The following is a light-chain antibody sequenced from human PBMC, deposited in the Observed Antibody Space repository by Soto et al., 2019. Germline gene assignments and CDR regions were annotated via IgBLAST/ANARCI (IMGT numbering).Light chain of an antibody. CDR1: HSLNGG. J-gene: IGKJ1*01. CDR3: QQYSYYST. V-gene: IGKV1-5*01. CDR2: DVS. Sequence: DIQMTQSPSTLSSSIGDRVTITCRASHSLNGGVAWYRQRPGHAPDLLIYDVSTLETGVPSRFSGTGSETEFTLTSSGLQHDDFATYYCQQYSYYSTFGQGTKVEIK.